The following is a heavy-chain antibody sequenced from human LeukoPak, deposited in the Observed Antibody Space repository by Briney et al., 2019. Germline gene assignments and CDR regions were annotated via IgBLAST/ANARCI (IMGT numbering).Heavy chain of an antibody. CDR1: GGPISSYY. J-gene: IGHJ3*02. CDR3: ARGRGEVVVAAWDVFDI. Sequence: SETLSLTCTVSGGPISSYYWSWIRQPPGQGLEWMAYMFHSGTTNYNPSLRSRVTISLDTSKNQLSLRLSSVTAADTAVYYCARGRGEVVVAAWDVFDIWGQGTMVTVSS. V-gene: IGHV4-59*08. D-gene: IGHD2-15*01. CDR2: MFHSGTT.